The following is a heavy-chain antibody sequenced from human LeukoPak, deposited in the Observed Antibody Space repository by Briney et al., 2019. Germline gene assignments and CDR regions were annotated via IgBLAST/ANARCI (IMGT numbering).Heavy chain of an antibody. Sequence: GGSLRLSCAASGFTFSSYGMHWVRQAPGKGLEWVAVISYDGSNKYYADSVKGRFTISRDNSKNTLYLQMNSLRAEDTAVYYCAKDPYAGKGPVGYFQHWGQGTLVTVSS. CDR2: ISYDGSNK. CDR3: AKDPYAGKGPVGYFQH. J-gene: IGHJ1*01. V-gene: IGHV3-30*18. D-gene: IGHD6-13*01. CDR1: GFTFSSYG.